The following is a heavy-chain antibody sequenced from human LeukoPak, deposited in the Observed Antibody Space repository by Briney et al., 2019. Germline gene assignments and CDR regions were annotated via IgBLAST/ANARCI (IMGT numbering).Heavy chain of an antibody. Sequence: PSETLSLTCAVYGGTFSGYYWSWIRQPPGKRLEWVGESNDSGGTNYNPSLKSRVTISADKSKNQVSLRLTSVTAADTAVYYCGRTGGYSSPLGVWGQGTLVTVSS. CDR3: GRTGGYSSPLGV. D-gene: IGHD5-18*01. CDR1: GGTFSGYY. J-gene: IGHJ4*02. CDR2: SNDSGGT. V-gene: IGHV4-34*01.